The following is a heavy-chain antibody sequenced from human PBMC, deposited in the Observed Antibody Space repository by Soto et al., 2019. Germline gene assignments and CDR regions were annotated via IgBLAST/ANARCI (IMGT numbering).Heavy chain of an antibody. CDR3: ARESRGYYYYYGMDV. V-gene: IGHV4-30-4*01. D-gene: IGHD3-16*01. J-gene: IGHJ6*02. CDR1: GDSIRSGNHY. CDR2: IYYSGST. Sequence: PSETLSLTCTVSGDSIRSGNHYWSWIRQPPGKGLEWIGYIYYSGSTYYNPSLKSRVTISVDTSKNQFSLKLSSVTAADTAVYYCARESRGYYYYYGMDVWGQGTTVTVSS.